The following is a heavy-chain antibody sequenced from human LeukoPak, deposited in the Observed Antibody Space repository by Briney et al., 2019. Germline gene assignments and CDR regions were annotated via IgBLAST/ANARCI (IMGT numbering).Heavy chain of an antibody. Sequence: PGGSLTLSRAASGFTFSIFAMSWVRQPPGKRLEWVSTISGSGGSTFYADSVKGRFTISRDNSKNTLFLQMNGLRAEDTAIYYCAKAGSSGWSSSGGDYWGQGSLVTVSS. CDR3: AKAGSSGWSSSGGDY. CDR1: GFTFSIFA. D-gene: IGHD6-19*01. J-gene: IGHJ4*02. V-gene: IGHV3-23*01. CDR2: ISGSGGST.